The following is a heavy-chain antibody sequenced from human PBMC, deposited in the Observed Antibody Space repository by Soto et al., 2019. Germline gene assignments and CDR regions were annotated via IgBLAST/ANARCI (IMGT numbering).Heavy chain of an antibody. CDR3: AKDKWELSYYVDH. CDR2: IRGNSSRI. D-gene: IGHD1-26*01. Sequence: DVQLVESGGGLVQPGRSLRLSCAASGFTFDDYAMHWVRQAPGKGLEWVSIIRGNSSRIGYADSVKGRFTISRDNAKNSLYLQMNSLRAEDTALYYCAKDKWELSYYVDHWGQGTLVTVSS. V-gene: IGHV3-9*01. J-gene: IGHJ4*02. CDR1: GFTFDDYA.